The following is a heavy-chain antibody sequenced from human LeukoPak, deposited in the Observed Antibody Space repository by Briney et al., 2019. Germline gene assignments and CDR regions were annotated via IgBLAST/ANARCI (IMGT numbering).Heavy chain of an antibody. CDR3: AREFQTGWFAFDI. J-gene: IGHJ3*02. D-gene: IGHD2-15*01. CDR1: GFTVSSNY. V-gene: IGHV3-66*01. Sequence: GGSLRLSCAASGFTVSSNYMSWVRQAPGKGLEWVSVIYSGGSTYYADSVKGRFTISRDNSKNTLYLQMNSLRAEDTAVYYCAREFQTGWFAFDIWGQGTMVTVSS. CDR2: IYSGGST.